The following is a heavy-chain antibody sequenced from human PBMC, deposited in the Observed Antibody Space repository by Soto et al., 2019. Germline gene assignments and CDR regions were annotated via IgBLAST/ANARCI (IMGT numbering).Heavy chain of an antibody. CDR2: ISASGDET. V-gene: IGHV3-23*01. CDR1: GFSFSSNS. D-gene: IGHD3-10*01. Sequence: GGSLRLSCAASGFSFSSNSMTWVRQAPGKGLEWVSGISASGDETFYSDSVKGRFTISRDIYKNTLYLQMSSLRAEDTAVYYCTKWSGFGDAWGQGTLVTVSS. J-gene: IGHJ5*02. CDR3: TKWSGFGDA.